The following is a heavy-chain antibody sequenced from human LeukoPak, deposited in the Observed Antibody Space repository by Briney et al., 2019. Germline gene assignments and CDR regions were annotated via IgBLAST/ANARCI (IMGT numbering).Heavy chain of an antibody. D-gene: IGHD3-22*01. V-gene: IGHV3-53*01. CDR2: IYSGGST. J-gene: IGHJ3*02. Sequence: GGSLRLSCAASGFTVSSNYMNWVRQAPGKGLEWVSVIYSGGSTFYAESVEGRFTFSRDNSNNTLYLQMNSLRAEDTAMYYCAREYYDNSGGEDAFDIWGPGTMVTVSS. CDR3: AREYYDNSGGEDAFDI. CDR1: GFTVSSNY.